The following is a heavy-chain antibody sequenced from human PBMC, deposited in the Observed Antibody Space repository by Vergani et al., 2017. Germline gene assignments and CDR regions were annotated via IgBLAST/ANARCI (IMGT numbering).Heavy chain of an antibody. J-gene: IGHJ3*02. CDR2: ISWNSGSI. CDR3: AKDTRYDSSGYYLGDAFDI. CDR1: GFTFDDYA. V-gene: IGHV3-9*01. Sequence: EVQLVESGGGLVQPGRSLRLSCAASGFTFDDYAMHWVRQAPGKGLEWVSGISWNSGSISYADSVKGRFTISRDNAKNSLYLQMNSLRAEDTALYYCAKDTRYDSSGYYLGDAFDIWGQGTMVTVSS. D-gene: IGHD3-22*01.